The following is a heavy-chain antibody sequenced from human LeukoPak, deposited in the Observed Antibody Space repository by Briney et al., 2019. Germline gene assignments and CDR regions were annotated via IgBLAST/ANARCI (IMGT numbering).Heavy chain of an antibody. D-gene: IGHD3-9*01. J-gene: IGHJ4*02. CDR2: IYYSGST. V-gene: IGHV4-39*01. CDR3: ARYTYYDILTGYSPFDY. Sequence: SETLSLTCTVSGGSISSSSYYWGWIRQPPGKGLEWIGSIYYSGSTYYNPSLKSRVTISVDTSKNQFSLKLSSVTAADTAVYYCARYTYYDILTGYSPFDYWGQGTLVTVSS. CDR1: GGSISSSSYY.